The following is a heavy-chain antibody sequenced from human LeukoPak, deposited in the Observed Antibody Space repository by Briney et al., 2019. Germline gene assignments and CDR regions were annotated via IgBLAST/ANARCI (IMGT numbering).Heavy chain of an antibody. CDR1: GYSFTNYW. J-gene: IGHJ6*02. D-gene: IGHD2-15*01. CDR3: AGGPTVYGMDV. CDR2: IYPGDSHT. V-gene: IGHV5-51*01. Sequence: GESLKISCKDSGYSFTNYWIGWVRQMPGKGLEWMGIIYPGDSHTRYSPSFQGQVTISADKSIGTAYLQWSSLKAPDTAIYYCAGGPTVYGMDVWGQGTTVTVSS.